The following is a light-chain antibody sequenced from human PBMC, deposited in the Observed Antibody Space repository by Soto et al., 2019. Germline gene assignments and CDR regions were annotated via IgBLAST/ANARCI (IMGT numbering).Light chain of an antibody. CDR3: NSYVGSNNYV. CDR2: EVN. Sequence: QSALTQPPSASGSPGQSVTISCTGTSSDISDNKYVSWFQRHPGKAPKVLIYEVNKRPSGVPNRFSGSKSGNTASLTVSGLQADDEADYYCNSYVGSNNYVFGTGTKVTVL. J-gene: IGLJ1*01. CDR1: SSDISDNKY. V-gene: IGLV2-8*01.